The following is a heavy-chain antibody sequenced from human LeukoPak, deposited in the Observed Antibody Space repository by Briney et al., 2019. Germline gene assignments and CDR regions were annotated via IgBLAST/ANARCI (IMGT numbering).Heavy chain of an antibody. V-gene: IGHV3-48*04. J-gene: IGHJ4*02. D-gene: IGHD6-25*01. CDR1: GFTFSSYS. Sequence: GGSLRLSCAASGFTFSSYSMNWVRQAPGKGLEWVSYISSSSTIYYADSVKGRFTISRDNAKNSLYLQMNSLRAEDTAVYYCARVRVPYSSVKGLDYWGQGTLVTVSS. CDR3: ARVRVPYSSVKGLDY. CDR2: ISSSSTI.